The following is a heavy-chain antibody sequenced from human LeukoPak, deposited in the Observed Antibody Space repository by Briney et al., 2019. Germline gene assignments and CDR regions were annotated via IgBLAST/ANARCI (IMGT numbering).Heavy chain of an antibody. J-gene: IGHJ6*02. CDR1: GGSISSYY. CDR2: IYYSGRT. CDR3: ARVRNDGYYYYGMDV. Sequence: SDTLSLTCTVSGGSISSYYWSWIRQPPGKGLEWIGYIYYSGRTNYNPSLKSRVTISVDTSKKPFSLKLYSVTAADTAVYYCARVRNDGYYYYGMDVWGQGTTVTASS. D-gene: IGHD1-1*01. V-gene: IGHV4-59*07.